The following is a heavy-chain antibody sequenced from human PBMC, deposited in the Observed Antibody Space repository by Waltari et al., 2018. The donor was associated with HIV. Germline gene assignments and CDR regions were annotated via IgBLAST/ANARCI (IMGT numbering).Heavy chain of an antibody. CDR2: INTKTGNP. V-gene: IGHV7-4-1*02. CDR1: GYTFTTYG. J-gene: IGHJ4*02. Sequence: QVQLVQSGSELKAPGASVKVSCNASGYTFTTYGLNWVRQAPGQGLEWMGWINTKTGNPTYAQGFTGRFVFSLDTSVTSAYLQITSLRSEDTAVYYCGRSPGRSVDYWGQGTLVTVFS. D-gene: IGHD3-10*01. CDR3: GRSPGRSVDY.